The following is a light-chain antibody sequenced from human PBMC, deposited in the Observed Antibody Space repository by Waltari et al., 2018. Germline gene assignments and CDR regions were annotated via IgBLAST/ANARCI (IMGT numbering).Light chain of an antibody. CDR3: QTGGFGIWV. CDR1: SGHSTYA. V-gene: IGLV4-69*01. Sequence: QLLLTQSPSASASLGASVKPTCTLTSGHSTYAIAWHQQQPDKGPRYLMKVNSDGSHSKGDGIPDRFSGSSSGAERYLTISSLQSEDEADYYCQTGGFGIWVFGGGTKLTVL. J-gene: IGLJ3*02. CDR2: VNSDGSH.